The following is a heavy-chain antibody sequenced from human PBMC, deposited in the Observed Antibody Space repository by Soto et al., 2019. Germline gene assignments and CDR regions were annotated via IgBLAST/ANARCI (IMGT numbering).Heavy chain of an antibody. V-gene: IGHV1-69*13. CDR1: GGTFSSYA. CDR2: IIPIFGTA. CDR3: ARVDLTRAARPFDY. D-gene: IGHD6-6*01. Sequence: ASVKVSCKASGGTFSSYAISWVRQAPGQGLEWMGGIIPIFGTANYAQKFQGRVTVTADESTSTAYMELSSLRSEDTAVYYCARVDLTRAARPFDYWGQGTLVTVSS. J-gene: IGHJ4*02.